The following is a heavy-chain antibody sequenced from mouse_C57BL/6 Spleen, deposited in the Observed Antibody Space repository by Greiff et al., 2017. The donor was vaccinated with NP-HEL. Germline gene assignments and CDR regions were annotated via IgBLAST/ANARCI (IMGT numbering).Heavy chain of an antibody. CDR2: INTSNGGT. J-gene: IGHJ4*01. D-gene: IGHD2-4*01. V-gene: IGHV1-53*01. CDR3: ARLYGGDYDVDYAMDY. Sequence: QVQLQQPGTELVKPGASVKLSCKASGYTFTSYWMHWVKQRPGQGLEWIGNINTSNGGTNYNEKFKSKATLTVDKSSSTAYMQLSSLTSEDSAVYYCARLYGGDYDVDYAMDYWGQGTSVTVSS. CDR1: GYTFTSYW.